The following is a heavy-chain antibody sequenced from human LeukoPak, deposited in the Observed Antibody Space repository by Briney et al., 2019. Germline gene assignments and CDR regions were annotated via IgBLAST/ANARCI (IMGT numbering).Heavy chain of an antibody. Sequence: KPSETLSLTCTVSGGSISSRSYYWGWIRQPPGKGLEWIGSIYYSGSTYYNPSLKSRVTISVDTSKNQFPLKLSSVTAADTAVYYCARRGRYSRSWPEIDYWGQGTLVTVSS. CDR2: IYYSGST. V-gene: IGHV4-39*01. CDR1: GGSISSRSYY. J-gene: IGHJ4*02. D-gene: IGHD6-13*01. CDR3: ARRGRYSRSWPEIDY.